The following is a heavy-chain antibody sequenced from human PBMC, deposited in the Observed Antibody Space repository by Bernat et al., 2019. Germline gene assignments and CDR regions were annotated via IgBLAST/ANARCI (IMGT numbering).Heavy chain of an antibody. D-gene: IGHD1-1*01. V-gene: IGHV3-21*01. Sequence: EVQLVESGGGLVKPGGSLRLSCAASGFTFSSYSMNWVRQAPGKGLEWVSSISSSSSYIYYEDSVKGRFTIPGDNAKNSLYLQMKRRGAEETAVYYCARGGWGWNDCRFMGDAFDIWGQGTMVTVSS. CDR3: ARGGWGWNDCRFMGDAFDI. CDR1: GFTFSSYS. CDR2: ISSSSSYI. J-gene: IGHJ3*02.